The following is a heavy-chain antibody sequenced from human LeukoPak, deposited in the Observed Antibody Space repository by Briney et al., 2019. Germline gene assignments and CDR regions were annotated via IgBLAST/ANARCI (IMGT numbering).Heavy chain of an antibody. CDR3: ARVGTAEGTLEDY. Sequence: AGSLRLSCAASGFAFSNYWTSWVRQPPGKGLEWLANIRNDGSEKYYVDSVKGRFTISRDNAKNSLYLQMSSLRAEDTAVYYCARVGTAEGTLEDYWGQGTLVTVSS. D-gene: IGHD6-13*01. V-gene: IGHV3-7*01. CDR2: IRNDGSEK. CDR1: GFAFSNYW. J-gene: IGHJ4*02.